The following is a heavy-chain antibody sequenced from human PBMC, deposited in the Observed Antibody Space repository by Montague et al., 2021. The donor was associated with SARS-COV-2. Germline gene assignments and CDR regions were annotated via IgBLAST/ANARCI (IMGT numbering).Heavy chain of an antibody. D-gene: IGHD2-21*02. V-gene: IGHV4-34*01. Sequence: SETLSLTCAVYGGSFSGYPWSWIRQPPGKGLEWIGEINHGGSTXXXPSXXXRVTISVDTSKNQFSLRLSSVTAADTAVYYCARRSRVVTAIWALRTSLTSWFDPWGQGTLVTVSS. J-gene: IGHJ5*02. CDR2: INHGGST. CDR1: GGSFSGYP. CDR3: ARRSRVVTAIWALRTSLTSWFDP.